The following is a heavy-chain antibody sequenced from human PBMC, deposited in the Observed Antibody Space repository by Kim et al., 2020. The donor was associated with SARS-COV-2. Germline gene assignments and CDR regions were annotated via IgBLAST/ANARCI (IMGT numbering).Heavy chain of an antibody. CDR1: GYTFTSYG. J-gene: IGHJ4*02. V-gene: IGHV1-18*01. Sequence: ASVKVSCKASGYTFTSYGISWVRQAPGQGLEWMGWISAYNGNTNYAQKLQGRVTMTTDTSTSTAYMELRSLRSDDTAVYYCARWGLLRSGYDHPEEEFDYWGQGTLVTVSS. CDR3: ARWGLLRSGYDHPEEEFDY. CDR2: ISAYNGNT. D-gene: IGHD5-12*01.